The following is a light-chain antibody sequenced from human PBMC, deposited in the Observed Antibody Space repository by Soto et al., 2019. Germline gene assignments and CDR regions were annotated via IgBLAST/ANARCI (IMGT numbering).Light chain of an antibody. CDR1: SSNVGGYNY. Sequence: QSVLTQPPSVSGSPGQTITISCTGTSSNVGGYNYVSWYQQHPGKAPKLIIYDVSNRPSGVSNRFSGSKSGNTASLTISGLQAEDEADYYCSSYTSSSVYVFGAGTKLTVL. V-gene: IGLV2-14*01. CDR3: SSYTSSSVYV. CDR2: DVS. J-gene: IGLJ1*01.